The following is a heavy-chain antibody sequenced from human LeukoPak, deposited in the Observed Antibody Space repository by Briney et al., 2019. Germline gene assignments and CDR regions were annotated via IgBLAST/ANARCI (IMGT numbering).Heavy chain of an antibody. CDR1: GFTFSTYG. D-gene: IGHD2-15*01. J-gene: IGHJ6*02. CDR2: ISYEGTSK. V-gene: IGHV3-30*18. Sequence: GGSLRLSCAASGFTFSTYGMHWVRQAPGKGLEWVAAISYEGTSKYYADSVRGRFTISRDNSKNTLYLQMNSLRAEDTAVYYCAKGYCSGGSCYGKYSRGMDVWGQGTTVTVSS. CDR3: AKGYCSGGSCYGKYSRGMDV.